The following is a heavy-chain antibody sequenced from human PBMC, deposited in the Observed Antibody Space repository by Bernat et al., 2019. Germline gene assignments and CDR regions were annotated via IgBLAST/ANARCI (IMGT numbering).Heavy chain of an antibody. Sequence: EVQLVESGGGLVKPGGSLRLSCAASGFTFSSYSMNRVRQAPGKGLEWVSSISSSSSYIYYADSVKGRFTISRDNAKNSLYLQMNSLRAEDTAVYYCARSPAERGSPPFDPWGQGTMVTVSS. CDR1: GFTFSSYS. D-gene: IGHD1-26*01. CDR3: ARSPAERGSPPFDP. J-gene: IGHJ5*02. CDR2: ISSSSSYI. V-gene: IGHV3-21*01.